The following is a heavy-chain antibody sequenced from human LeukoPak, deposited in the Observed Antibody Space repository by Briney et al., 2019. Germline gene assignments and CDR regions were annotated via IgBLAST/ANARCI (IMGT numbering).Heavy chain of an antibody. CDR3: ARAVLNDYAAS. V-gene: IGHV3-53*01. J-gene: IGHJ5*02. Sequence: PGGFLRLSCVASGFTVSNNYMTWVRQAPGKGLQWVSIIYNGGSPYYADSVKGRFTISRDISKNTIYLQMNGLRAADTAAYYCARAVLNDYAASWGQGTLVTVSS. CDR1: GFTVSNNY. CDR2: IYNGGSP. D-gene: IGHD4-17*01.